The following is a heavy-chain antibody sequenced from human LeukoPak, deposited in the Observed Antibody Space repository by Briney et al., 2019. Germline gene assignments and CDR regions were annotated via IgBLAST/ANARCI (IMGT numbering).Heavy chain of an antibody. CDR1: GFTFSSYA. V-gene: IGHV3-30-3*01. CDR3: ARVDTAKGAKVDY. J-gene: IGHJ4*02. CDR2: ISYDGSNK. D-gene: IGHD1-26*01. Sequence: GRSLRLSCAASGFTFSSYAMHWVRQAPGKGLEWVAVISYDGSNKYYADSVKGRFTISRDNSKNTLYLQMNSLRAEDTAVYYCARVDTAKGAKVDYWGQGTLVTVSS.